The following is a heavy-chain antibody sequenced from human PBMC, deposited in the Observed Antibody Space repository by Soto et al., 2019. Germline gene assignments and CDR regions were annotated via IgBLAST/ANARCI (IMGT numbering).Heavy chain of an antibody. CDR3: VRPQASGYIYGFSH. CDR2: ISSSGTII. D-gene: IGHD5-18*01. V-gene: IGHV3-11*01. CDR1: GFNFSDYY. Sequence: GGSLRLSCGASGFNFSDYYMFWIRQAPGKGLEWVSYISSSGTIISYADSVKGRFTISRDNAKSSLYLQMNSLRAEDTAVYYCVRPQASGYIYGFSHWGQGTLVTVSS. J-gene: IGHJ4*02.